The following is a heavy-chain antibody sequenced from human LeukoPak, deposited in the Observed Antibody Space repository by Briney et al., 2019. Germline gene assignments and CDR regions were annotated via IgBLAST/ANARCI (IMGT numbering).Heavy chain of an antibody. CDR2: IFYSGST. V-gene: IGHV4-30-4*01. CDR1: GGSISCGDYY. D-gene: IGHD3-3*01. CDR3: AGRFLEWLLDY. J-gene: IGHJ4*02. Sequence: SETLSLTCTVSGGSISCGDYYWSWIRQPPGKGLKWIGYIFYSGSTNYNPSLKSRVTISVDTSKNQFSLKLSSVTAADTAVYYCAGRFLEWLLDYWGQGTLVTVSS.